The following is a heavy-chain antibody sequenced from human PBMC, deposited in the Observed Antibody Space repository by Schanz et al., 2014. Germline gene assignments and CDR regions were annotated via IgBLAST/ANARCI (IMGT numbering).Heavy chain of an antibody. Sequence: QVQLQESGPGLVKPSQTLSLTCTVSGGSIRSGTYYWSWIRQPAGKALEWVGRVFPNGITNYNPSRKSRVPISLDTSKNQFSLTLTSLTAADTAVYYCAREQIMAAAGLVDYWGHGTLVTVSS. CDR3: AREQIMAAAGLVDY. J-gene: IGHJ4*01. CDR2: VFPNGIT. CDR1: GGSIRSGTYY. D-gene: IGHD6-13*01. V-gene: IGHV4-61*02.